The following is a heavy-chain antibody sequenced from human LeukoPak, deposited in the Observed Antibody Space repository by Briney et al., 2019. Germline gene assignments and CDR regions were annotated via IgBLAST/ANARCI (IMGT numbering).Heavy chain of an antibody. CDR1: GGSISSYY. CDR2: IYYSGST. CDR3: ARVAAAGTGFDY. V-gene: IGHV4-59*01. Sequence: SETLSLTCTVSGGSISSYYWSWIRQPPGKGLEWIGYIYYSGSTNYNPSLKSRVTISVDTSKSQFSLKLSSVTAADTAVYYCARVAAAGTGFDYWGQGTLVTVSS. D-gene: IGHD6-13*01. J-gene: IGHJ4*02.